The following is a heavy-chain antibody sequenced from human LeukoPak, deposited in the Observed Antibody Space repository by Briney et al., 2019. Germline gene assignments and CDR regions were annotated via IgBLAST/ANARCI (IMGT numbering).Heavy chain of an antibody. Sequence: GGSLRLSCTASEFTFNNHWIHWVRQAPGKGLVWVSRFNSDGTNAAYADSVKGRFTISRDNAKNTVYLQMNSLRAEGTAVYYCATNSRGAYCGGDCYWYWYFDLWGRGTLVTVSS. J-gene: IGHJ2*01. CDR2: FNSDGTNA. CDR3: ATNSRGAYCGGDCYWYWYFDL. CDR1: EFTFNNHW. D-gene: IGHD2-21*02. V-gene: IGHV3-74*03.